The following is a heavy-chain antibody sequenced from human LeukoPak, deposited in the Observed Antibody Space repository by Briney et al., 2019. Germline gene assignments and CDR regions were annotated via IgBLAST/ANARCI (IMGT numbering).Heavy chain of an antibody. J-gene: IGHJ4*02. D-gene: IGHD6-13*01. CDR1: GYTFTGYY. Sequence: GASVKVSCKASGYTFTGYYMHWVRQAPGQGLEWMGWINPNSGGTNYAQKFQGRVTMTRDTSISTAYMELSRLRSDDTAVYYCARVAAAGMFLEGIDYWGQGTLVTVSS. CDR3: ARVAAAGMFLEGIDY. V-gene: IGHV1-2*02. CDR2: INPNSGGT.